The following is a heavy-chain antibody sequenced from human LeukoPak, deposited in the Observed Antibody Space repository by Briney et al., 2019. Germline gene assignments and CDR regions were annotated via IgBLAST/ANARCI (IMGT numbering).Heavy chain of an antibody. CDR3: AKRAVDPEGP. CDR2: ISDSGGST. V-gene: IGHV3-23*01. D-gene: IGHD6-19*01. Sequence: PGGSLRLSCAASGFTFSSYAMHWVRQAPGKGLEWVSAISDSGGSTYYADSVKGRFTISRDNSKNTLYLRMNSLRAEDTAVYYCAKRAVDPEGPWGQGTLVTVSS. CDR1: GFTFSSYA. J-gene: IGHJ5*02.